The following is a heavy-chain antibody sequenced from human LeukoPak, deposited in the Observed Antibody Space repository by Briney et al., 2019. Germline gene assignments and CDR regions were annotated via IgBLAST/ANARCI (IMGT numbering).Heavy chain of an antibody. Sequence: PGRSLRLSCAASGFTFSNHGMHWVRQAPGKGLEWVANINHDGSQKYYVDSVKGRFTISRDNAKNSLYLQLYSLRAEDTAVYYCARGRGSDYWGQGTLVTVSS. CDR1: GFTFSNHG. D-gene: IGHD3-10*01. CDR2: INHDGSQK. CDR3: ARGRGSDY. V-gene: IGHV3-7*01. J-gene: IGHJ4*02.